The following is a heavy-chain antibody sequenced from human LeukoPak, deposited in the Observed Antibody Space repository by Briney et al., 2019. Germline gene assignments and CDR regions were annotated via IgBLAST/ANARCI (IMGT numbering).Heavy chain of an antibody. V-gene: IGHV1-2*02. CDR3: ARDSSSWSGYMDV. CDR2: ISAYNGNT. D-gene: IGHD6-13*01. CDR1: GYTFTSYA. Sequence: ASVKVSCKASGYTFTSYAMNWVRQAPGQGLEWMGWISAYNGNTNYAQKFQGRVTMTRDTSISTAYMELSRLRSDDTAVYYCARDSSSWSGYMDVWGKGTTVTVSS. J-gene: IGHJ6*03.